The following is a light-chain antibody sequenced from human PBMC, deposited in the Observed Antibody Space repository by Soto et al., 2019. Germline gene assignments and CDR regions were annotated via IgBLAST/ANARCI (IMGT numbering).Light chain of an antibody. CDR1: QSIGDY. V-gene: IGKV3-11*01. CDR3: QQRSAWPLK. CDR2: DGS. J-gene: IGKJ4*01. Sequence: IVLTQSPATLSLSPGEGATLSCRASQSIGDYVAWFQQKPGQAPRLLIYDGSNRAVGIPARFSGSASVTDSTLTISSLEPEDFAVYYCQQRSAWPLKFGGGTRVEI.